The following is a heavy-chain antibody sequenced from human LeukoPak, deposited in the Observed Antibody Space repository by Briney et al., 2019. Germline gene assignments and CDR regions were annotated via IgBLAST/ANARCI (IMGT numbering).Heavy chain of an antibody. Sequence: PGRSLRLSCAASGFTFDDYAMHWVRQAPGKGLEWVSGISWNSGSIGYADSVKGRFTISRDNAKNSLYLQMDSLRAEDTALYYCAKEYSSSWYVPYGGRFDPWGQGTLVTVSS. D-gene: IGHD6-13*01. CDR1: GFTFDDYA. V-gene: IGHV3-9*01. CDR2: ISWNSGSI. J-gene: IGHJ5*02. CDR3: AKEYSSSWYVPYGGRFDP.